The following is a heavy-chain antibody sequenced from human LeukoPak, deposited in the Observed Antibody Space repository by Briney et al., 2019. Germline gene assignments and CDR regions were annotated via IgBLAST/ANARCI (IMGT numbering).Heavy chain of an antibody. V-gene: IGHV3-64*01. CDR2: ISSNGGST. Sequence: GGSLRLSCAGSGFTVSSNYMSWVRQAPGKGLEYVSAISSNGGSTYYANSVKGRFTISRDNSKNTLYLQMGSLRAEDMAVYYCARDLGYYMDVWGKGTTVTVSS. CDR1: GFTVSSNY. J-gene: IGHJ6*03. CDR3: ARDLGYYMDV.